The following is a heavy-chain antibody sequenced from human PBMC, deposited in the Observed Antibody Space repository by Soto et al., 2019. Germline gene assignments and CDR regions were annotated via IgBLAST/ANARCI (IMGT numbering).Heavy chain of an antibody. CDR1: GGSFSGYY. V-gene: IGHV4-34*01. D-gene: IGHD6-6*01. CDR3: ARVILGSWWTEYSSSRTRKNNWFDP. CDR2: INHSGST. J-gene: IGHJ5*02. Sequence: PSETLSLTCAVYGGSFSGYYWSWIRQPPGKGLEWIGEINHSGSTNYNPSLKSRVTISVDTSKNQFSLKLSSVTAADTAVYYCARVILGSWWTEYSSSRTRKNNWFDPWGQGTLVTVSS.